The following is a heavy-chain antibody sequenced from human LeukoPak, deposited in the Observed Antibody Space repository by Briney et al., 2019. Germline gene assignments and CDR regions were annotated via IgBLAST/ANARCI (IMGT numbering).Heavy chain of an antibody. J-gene: IGHJ4*02. D-gene: IGHD3-22*01. Sequence: GGSLRLSCAASGFTFSSYWMHWVRQAPGKGLVWVSRINSDGSSTSYADSVKGRFTISRDDAKNTLYLQMNSLRAEDTAVYYCARGYYDSTPGYWGQGTLVTVSS. CDR2: INSDGSST. CDR1: GFTFSSYW. CDR3: ARGYYDSTPGY. V-gene: IGHV3-74*01.